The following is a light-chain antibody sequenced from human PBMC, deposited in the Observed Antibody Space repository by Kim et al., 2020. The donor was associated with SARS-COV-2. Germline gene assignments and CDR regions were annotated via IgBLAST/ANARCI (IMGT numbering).Light chain of an antibody. CDR3: AAWDDSLNGWV. CDR2: ANN. J-gene: IGLJ3*02. Sequence: GHRVTISCSGSNSNIGSNTVNWYQQLPGTAPKLLIYANNQRPSGVPDRFSGSRSGTSASLAISGLQSDDEADYYCAAWDDSLNGWVFGGGTQLTVL. CDR1: NSNIGSNT. V-gene: IGLV1-44*01.